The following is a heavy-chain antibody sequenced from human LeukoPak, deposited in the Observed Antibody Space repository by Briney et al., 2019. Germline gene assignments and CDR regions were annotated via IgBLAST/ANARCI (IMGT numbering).Heavy chain of an antibody. CDR1: GFTFSNYA. CDR2: ISGSGGST. Sequence: GGSLRLSCTASGFTFSNYAMSWVRQAPGKGLEWVSAISGSGGSTYYADPVKGRFTISRDNSKNTLYLQMTSLRGADTAVYYCAKVVNGDYDAFDIWGQGTVVTVSS. V-gene: IGHV3-23*01. D-gene: IGHD4-17*01. J-gene: IGHJ3*02. CDR3: AKVVNGDYDAFDI.